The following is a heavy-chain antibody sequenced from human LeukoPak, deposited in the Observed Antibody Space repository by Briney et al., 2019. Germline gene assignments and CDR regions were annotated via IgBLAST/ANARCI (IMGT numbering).Heavy chain of an antibody. J-gene: IGHJ6*03. CDR3: ARDGHYYYMDV. CDR2: IYYSGST. Sequence: PSETLSLTCTVSGGSISSYYWSWLRQPPGKGLEWIGYIYYSGSTNYNPSLKSRVTISVDTSKNQFSLKLSSVTAADTAVYYCARDGHYYYMDVWGKGTTVTVSS. CDR1: GGSISSYY. V-gene: IGHV4-59*01.